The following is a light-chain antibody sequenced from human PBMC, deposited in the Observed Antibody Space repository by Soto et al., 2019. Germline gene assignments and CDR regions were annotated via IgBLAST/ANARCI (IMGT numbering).Light chain of an antibody. CDR1: SSNIGAGYD. V-gene: IGLV1-40*01. CDR3: XSXDSSLSGVV. J-gene: IGLJ2*01. CDR2: GNS. Sequence: QSVLTQPPSVSGAPGQRVTISCTGSSSNIGAGYDVHWYQQLPGTAPKLLIYGNSNRPSGVPDRFSGSKSGTSASLAITGXQXXXXXXXXCXSXDSSLSGVVFGGGTKLTVL.